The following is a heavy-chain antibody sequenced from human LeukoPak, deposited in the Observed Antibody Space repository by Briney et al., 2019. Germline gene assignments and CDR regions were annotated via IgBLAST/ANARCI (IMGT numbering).Heavy chain of an antibody. Sequence: GGSLRLSCAASGFTFSSYGMHWVRQAPGKGLEWVAVIWYDGSNKYYADSVKGRFTISRDNSKSTLYLQMNSLRAEDTAVYYCAKDRALYYYDSSGYGNWGQGTLVTVSS. V-gene: IGHV3-30*02. CDR3: AKDRALYYYDSSGYGN. D-gene: IGHD3-22*01. J-gene: IGHJ4*02. CDR2: IWYDGSNK. CDR1: GFTFSSYG.